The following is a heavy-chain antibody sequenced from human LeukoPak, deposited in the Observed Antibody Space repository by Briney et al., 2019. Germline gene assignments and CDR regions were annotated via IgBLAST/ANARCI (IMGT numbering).Heavy chain of an antibody. Sequence: PSETLSLTCTVSGGSISSYYWSWIRQPPGKGLEWIGYIYYSGSTNYNPSLKSRVTISVDTSKNQFSLKLSSVTAADTAVHYCARGPSEQGVTDYWGQGTLVTVSS. CDR1: GGSISSYY. J-gene: IGHJ4*02. CDR3: ARGPSEQGVTDY. CDR2: IYYSGST. D-gene: IGHD5-18*01. V-gene: IGHV4-59*01.